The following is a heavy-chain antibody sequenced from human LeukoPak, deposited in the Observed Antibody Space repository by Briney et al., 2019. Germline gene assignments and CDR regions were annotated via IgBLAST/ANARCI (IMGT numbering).Heavy chain of an antibody. CDR3: ASPQNGYSYGCY. CDR2: IIPIFGTA. V-gene: IGHV1-69*05. J-gene: IGHJ4*02. D-gene: IGHD5-18*01. Sequence: SVKVSCKASGGTFSSYAISWVRQAPGQGLEWMGRIIPIFGTANYAQKFQGRVTITTDESTSTAYMELSSLRSEDTAVYYCASPQNGYSYGCYWGQGTLVTVSS. CDR1: GGTFSSYA.